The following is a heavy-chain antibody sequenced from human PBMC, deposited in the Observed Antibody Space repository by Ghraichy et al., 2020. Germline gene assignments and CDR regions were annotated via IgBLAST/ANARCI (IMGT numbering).Heavy chain of an antibody. CDR2: IFYSGSGIT. Sequence: SETLSLTCNVSGGSIRSDYWSWIRQSPGKGLEWIGYIFYSGSGITNYNPSLKSRVTVSMDTSKNQVSLMLTSVTTADTSLYYCARSKYTDGWFYFDHWGRGTLVTASS. CDR3: ARSKYTDGWFYFDH. J-gene: IGHJ4*02. CDR1: GGSIRSDY. D-gene: IGHD6-19*01. V-gene: IGHV4-59*01.